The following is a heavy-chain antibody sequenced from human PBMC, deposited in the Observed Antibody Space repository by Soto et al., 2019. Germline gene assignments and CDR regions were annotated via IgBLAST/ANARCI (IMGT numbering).Heavy chain of an antibody. CDR2: IYYSGST. Sequence: QVQLQESGPGLVKPSQTLSLTCTVSGGSISRGDYYWSWIRQPPGKGLAWIGYIYYSGSTYYNPSLKSRVTISVDTSKNQFSLKLSSVTAADTAVYYCARSYHCSSTSCSPPYYYYYGMDVWGQGTTVTVSS. CDR3: ARSYHCSSTSCSPPYYYYYGMDV. D-gene: IGHD2-2*01. V-gene: IGHV4-30-4*01. J-gene: IGHJ6*02. CDR1: GGSISRGDYY.